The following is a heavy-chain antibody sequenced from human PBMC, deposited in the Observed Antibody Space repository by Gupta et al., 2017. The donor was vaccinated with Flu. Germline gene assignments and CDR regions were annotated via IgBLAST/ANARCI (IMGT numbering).Heavy chain of an antibody. Sequence: QEQVVESGGGVVQPGRSLRLSCAASGFSFSNYGMHWARQAPGKGLEWVAVISYDGSNKYYADSVKGRFTISRDNSKNTLYLQMNSLRTEDTAVYYCAKDWKWNRNIYGMNVWGQGTTVTVAS. V-gene: IGHV3-30*18. CDR2: ISYDGSNK. CDR3: AKDWKWNRNIYGMNV. J-gene: IGHJ6*02. CDR1: GFSFSNYG. D-gene: IGHD1-1*01.